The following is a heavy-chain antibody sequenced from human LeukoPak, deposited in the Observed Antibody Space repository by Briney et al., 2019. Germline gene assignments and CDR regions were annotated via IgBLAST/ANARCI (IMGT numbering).Heavy chain of an antibody. V-gene: IGHV3-30-3*01. Sequence: HPGGSLILSCAASGFTFSSYVMHWVRQAPGKGLEWVAVISYDGSNKYYADSVKGRFTISRDNSKNTLYLQMNSLRAEDTAVYYCAREGAPYIAAGPYWGQGTLVTVSS. CDR1: GFTFSSYV. J-gene: IGHJ4*02. D-gene: IGHD6-13*01. CDR3: AREGAPYIAAGPY. CDR2: ISYDGSNK.